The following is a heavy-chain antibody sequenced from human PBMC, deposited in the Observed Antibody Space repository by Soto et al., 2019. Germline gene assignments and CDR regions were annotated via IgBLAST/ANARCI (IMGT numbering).Heavy chain of an antibody. Sequence: QAQLVQSGAEVKKPGASVKVSCKASGYTFTSYDINWVRQAPGQGLEWLGWMDPNSGSTGYAQNFQGGVTMTRNISINTAHMELSSLRSEDTAVYYCARERKFDFWRKGLDVWGQGTTVTVSS. J-gene: IGHJ6*02. D-gene: IGHD3-3*01. V-gene: IGHV1-8*01. CDR3: ARERKFDFWRKGLDV. CDR1: GYTFTSYD. CDR2: MDPNSGST.